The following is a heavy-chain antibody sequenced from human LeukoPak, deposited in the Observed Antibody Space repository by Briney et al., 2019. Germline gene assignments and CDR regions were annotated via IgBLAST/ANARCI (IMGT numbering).Heavy chain of an antibody. V-gene: IGHV3-64*01. D-gene: IGHD2-2*01. CDR1: GFTFSSYA. J-gene: IGHJ3*02. CDR3: ARLKVPAASSAFDI. CDR2: ISSNGGST. Sequence: GGSLRLSCAASGFTFSSYAMHWVRQAPGKGLEYVSAISSNGGSTYYANSVKGRFTISRDNSKNTLYLQMGSLRAEDMAVYYCARLKVPAASSAFDIWGQGTMVTVSS.